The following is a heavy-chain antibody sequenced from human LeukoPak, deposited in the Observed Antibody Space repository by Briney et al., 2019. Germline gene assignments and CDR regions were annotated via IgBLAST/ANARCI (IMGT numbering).Heavy chain of an antibody. CDR3: ARTWYYDFWSGLQYYFDY. V-gene: IGHV4-59*08. J-gene: IGHJ4*02. D-gene: IGHD3-3*01. Sequence: SETLSLTCTVSGGSIGSYYWSWIRQPPGKGLEWIGYIYDSGSTNYNPSLKSRVTISVDTSKNQFSLKLSSVTAADTAVYYCARTWYYDFWSGLQYYFDYWGQGTLVTVSS. CDR1: GGSIGSYY. CDR2: IYDSGST.